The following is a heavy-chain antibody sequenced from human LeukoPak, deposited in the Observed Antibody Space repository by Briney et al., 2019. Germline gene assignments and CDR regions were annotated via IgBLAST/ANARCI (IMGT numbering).Heavy chain of an antibody. CDR1: GFTFSSYA. CDR3: AKGVRRSHYYDSSGYPYDS. J-gene: IGHJ4*02. D-gene: IGHD3-22*01. CDR2: ISGSGGST. V-gene: IGHV3-23*01. Sequence: GGSLRLSCAASGFTFSSYAMSWVRQAPGKGLEWVSTISGSGGSTYYADSVKGRFTISRDNSKNPLYLQMNSLRAEDTAVYYCAKGVRRSHYYDSSGYPYDSWGQGTLVTVSS.